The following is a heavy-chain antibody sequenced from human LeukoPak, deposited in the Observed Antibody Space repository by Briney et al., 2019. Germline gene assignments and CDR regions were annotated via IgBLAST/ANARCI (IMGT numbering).Heavy chain of an antibody. Sequence: SVKVSCKASGGTFSSYAISWVRQAPGQGLEWMGGIIPIFGTANYAQEFQGRVTITADESTSTAYMELSSLRSEDTAVYYCARGEVEPLGGNWLVHWFDPWGQGTLVTVSS. CDR3: ARGEVEPLGGNWLVHWFDP. D-gene: IGHD6-19*01. CDR2: IIPIFGTA. J-gene: IGHJ5*02. V-gene: IGHV1-69*13. CDR1: GGTFSSYA.